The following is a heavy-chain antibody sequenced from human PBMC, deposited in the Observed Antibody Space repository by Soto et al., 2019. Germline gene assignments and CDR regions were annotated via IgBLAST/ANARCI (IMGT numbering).Heavy chain of an antibody. CDR2: IYYSGST. Sequence: SETLSLTCTVSGGSISSGGYYWSWIRQHPGKGLEWIGYIYYSGSTYYNPSLKSRVTISVDTSKNQFSLKLSSVTAADTAVYYCAREPEGGSYSGWSYYYYGMDVWAKGPRSPSP. J-gene: IGHJ6*02. CDR1: GGSISSGGYY. D-gene: IGHD1-26*01. CDR3: AREPEGGSYSGWSYYYYGMDV. V-gene: IGHV4-31*03.